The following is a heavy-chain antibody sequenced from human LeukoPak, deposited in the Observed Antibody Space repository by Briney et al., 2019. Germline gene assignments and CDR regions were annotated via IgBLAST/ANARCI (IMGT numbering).Heavy chain of an antibody. CDR2: ISGSGGST. Sequence: PGGSLRLSCAASGFTFSSYAMSWVRQAPGKGLEWVSAISGSGGSTYYADSVKGRFTISRDNSKNTLYLQMNSLRAEDTAVYYCAKDRYYYGSGYYFDYWGQGTLVTVSS. J-gene: IGHJ4*02. CDR1: GFTFSSYA. V-gene: IGHV3-23*01. D-gene: IGHD3-10*01. CDR3: AKDRYYYGSGYYFDY.